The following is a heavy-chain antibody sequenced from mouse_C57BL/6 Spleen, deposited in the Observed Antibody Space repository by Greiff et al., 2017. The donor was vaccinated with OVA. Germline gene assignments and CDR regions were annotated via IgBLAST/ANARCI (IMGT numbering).Heavy chain of an antibody. V-gene: IGHV5-16*01. CDR1: GFTFSDYY. CDR3: ARDRGDPYWYFDV. Sequence: EVQRVESEGGLVQPGSSMKLSCTASGFTFSDYYMAWVRQVPEKGLEWVANINYDGSSTYYLDSLKSRFIISRDNAKNILYLQMSSLKSEDTATYYCARDRGDPYWYFDVWGTGTTVTVSS. D-gene: IGHD3-1*01. CDR2: INYDGSST. J-gene: IGHJ1*03.